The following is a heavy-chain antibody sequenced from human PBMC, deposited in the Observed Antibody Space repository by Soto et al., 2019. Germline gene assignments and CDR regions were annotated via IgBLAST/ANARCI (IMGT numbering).Heavy chain of an antibody. V-gene: IGHV1-69*06. CDR2: IIPLFGTA. Sequence: QVQLVQSGAEVKKPGSSVKISCKASGGFFSSNTITWLRQAAGQGPEWLGGIIPLFGTANYAEKFKDRVTITADKATKTEYMALRSLRFEDTAVYYCASKAACGGDCYAFDSWGQGTLVTV. D-gene: IGHD2-21*02. J-gene: IGHJ4*02. CDR1: GGFFSSNT. CDR3: ASKAACGGDCYAFDS.